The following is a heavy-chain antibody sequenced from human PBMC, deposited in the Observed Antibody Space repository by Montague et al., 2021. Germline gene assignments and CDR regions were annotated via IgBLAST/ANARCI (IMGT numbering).Heavy chain of an antibody. CDR3: ASTGAATAWRAYEI. Sequence: SLSLSLSASGFTFSSYDMHWVRQATGKGLEWVSAIGTAGDTFYPGSVKGRFTISRENAENSLYLQMNSLRAGDTAVYYCASTGAATAWRAYEIWGLGTMVTVSS. V-gene: IGHV3-13*01. CDR1: GFTFSSYD. J-gene: IGHJ3*02. CDR2: IGTAGDT. D-gene: IGHD7-27*01.